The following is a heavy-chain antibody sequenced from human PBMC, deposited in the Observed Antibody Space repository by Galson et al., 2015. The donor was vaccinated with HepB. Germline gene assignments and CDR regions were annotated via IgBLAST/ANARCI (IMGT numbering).Heavy chain of an antibody. CDR1: GFTFSSYA. D-gene: IGHD1-1*01. J-gene: IGHJ3*02. V-gene: IGHV3-30*04. CDR3: AKDLLERVNDAFDI. CDR2: ISYDGSNK. Sequence: SLRLSCAASGFTFSSYAMHWVRQAPGKGLEWVAVISYDGSNKYYADSVKGRFTISRDNSKNTLYLQMNSLRAEDTAVYYCAKDLLERVNDAFDIWGQGTMVTVSS.